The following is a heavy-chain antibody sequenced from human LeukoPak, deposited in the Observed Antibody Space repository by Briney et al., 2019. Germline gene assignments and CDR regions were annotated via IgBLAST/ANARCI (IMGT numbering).Heavy chain of an antibody. D-gene: IGHD6-6*01. CDR3: ARDPSGIAARRGRFDY. Sequence: ASVKVSCKASGYTFTSYYMHWVRQAPGQGLEWMGIINPSGGSTSHAQKFQGRVTMTRDMSTSTVYMELSSLRSEDTAVYYCARDPSGIAARRGRFDYWGQGTLVTVSS. CDR1: GYTFTSYY. V-gene: IGHV1-46*01. J-gene: IGHJ4*02. CDR2: INPSGGST.